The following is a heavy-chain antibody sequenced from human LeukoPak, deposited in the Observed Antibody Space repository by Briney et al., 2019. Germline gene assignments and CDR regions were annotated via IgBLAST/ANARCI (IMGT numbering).Heavy chain of an antibody. J-gene: IGHJ3*02. Sequence: SVKVSCKASGYTFTSYAMNWVRQAPGQGLEWMGGIIPIFGTANYAQKFQGRVTITADESTSTAYMELSSLRSDDTAVYYCARVWRWLQSPADAFDMWGQGTMVTVSS. CDR2: IIPIFGTA. D-gene: IGHD5-24*01. CDR3: ARVWRWLQSPADAFDM. V-gene: IGHV1-69*13. CDR1: GYTFTSYA.